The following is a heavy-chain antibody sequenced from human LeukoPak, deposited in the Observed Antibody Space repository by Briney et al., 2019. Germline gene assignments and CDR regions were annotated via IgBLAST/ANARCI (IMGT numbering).Heavy chain of an antibody. D-gene: IGHD6-13*01. CDR3: ANYRQSITAAGNSREFADY. V-gene: IGHV3-30*18. CDR2: VSYDGNTK. J-gene: IGHJ4*02. Sequence: PGGSLRLSCAASGFTFSSYGMLWVRQAPCKGLEWVAVVSYDGNTKFYADSVKGRFTISRDNSKNTLYLQMNSLRAEDTAVYYCANYRQSITAAGNSREFADYWGQGTLVTVSS. CDR1: GFTFSSYG.